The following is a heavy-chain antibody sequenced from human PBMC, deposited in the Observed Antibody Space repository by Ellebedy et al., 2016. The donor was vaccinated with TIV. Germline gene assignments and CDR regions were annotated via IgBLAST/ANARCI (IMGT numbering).Heavy chain of an antibody. CDR3: ARVKGGSPSFDY. V-gene: IGHV3-74*01. CDR1: GFTFSSYE. J-gene: IGHJ4*02. Sequence: GESLKISCAASGFTFSSYEMNWVRQAPGKGLVWVSRINSDGSSTSYADSVKGRFTISRDNAKNTLYLQMNSLRAEDTAVYYCARVKGGSPSFDYWGQGTLVTVSS. D-gene: IGHD1-26*01. CDR2: INSDGSST.